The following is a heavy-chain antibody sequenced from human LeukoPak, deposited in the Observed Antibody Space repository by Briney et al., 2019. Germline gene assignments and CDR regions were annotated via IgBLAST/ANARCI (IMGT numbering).Heavy chain of an antibody. CDR1: GFTFSTYA. Sequence: PGGSLRLSCAASGFTFSTYAMSWVRQAPGKGLEWVSTISGSGGTTYYADSVKGRFSISRDNSRDTVYLQMNSQRADDTAVYFCAKGKGYNSGWYLGRWGQGTLVTVSS. J-gene: IGHJ4*02. CDR3: AKGKGYNSGWYLGR. D-gene: IGHD6-19*01. CDR2: ISGSGGTT. V-gene: IGHV3-23*01.